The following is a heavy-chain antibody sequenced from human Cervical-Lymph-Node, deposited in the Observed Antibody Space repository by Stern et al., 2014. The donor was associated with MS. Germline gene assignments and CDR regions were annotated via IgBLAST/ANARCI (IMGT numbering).Heavy chain of an antibody. CDR1: GFTFSSYA. V-gene: IGHV3-30-3*01. D-gene: IGHD2-2*01. CDR2: ISYDGSNN. Sequence: QVQLVESGGGVVQPGRSLRLSCAASGFTFSSYAMHWVRQAPGKGLEWVAVISYDGSNNYYADSVKGRFTISRDNSKNTLYLQMNSLRAEDTAVYYCARDRDCSSTSCYLPFHYWGQGTLVTVSS. J-gene: IGHJ4*02. CDR3: ARDRDCSSTSCYLPFHY.